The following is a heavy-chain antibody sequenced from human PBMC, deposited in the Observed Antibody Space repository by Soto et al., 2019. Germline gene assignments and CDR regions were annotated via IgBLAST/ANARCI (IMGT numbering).Heavy chain of an antibody. J-gene: IGHJ5*01. CDR1: GSTISTYS. CDR2: IYYTGTT. CDR3: ARLGGFYQSLDS. Sequence: SDTLSQTYNPSGSTISTYSWSRLRQPPGKGLEWIGYIYYTGTTTYNPSIKIRVTISVDSSKNQFSLNLTSVSAADTAVYYCARLGGFYQSLDSWGQGTLVTVS. D-gene: IGHD3-22*01. V-gene: IGHV4-59*08.